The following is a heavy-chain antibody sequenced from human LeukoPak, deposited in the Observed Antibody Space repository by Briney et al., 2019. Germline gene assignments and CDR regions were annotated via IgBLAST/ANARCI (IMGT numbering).Heavy chain of an antibody. CDR1: GGSFSGYY. CDR3: ARGRRLENYYQNWIDP. Sequence: PSETLSLTCAVYGGSFSGYYWSWIRQPPGKGLEWIGEINHSGSTNYNPSLKSRVTISVDTSKNQFSLKLSSVTAADTAVYYCARGRRLENYYQNWIDPWGQGTLVTVSS. D-gene: IGHD3-10*01. V-gene: IGHV4-34*01. J-gene: IGHJ5*02. CDR2: INHSGST.